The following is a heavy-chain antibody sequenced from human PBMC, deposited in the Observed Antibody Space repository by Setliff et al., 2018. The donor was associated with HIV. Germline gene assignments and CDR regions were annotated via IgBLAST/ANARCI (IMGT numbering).Heavy chain of an antibody. D-gene: IGHD6-13*01. CDR1: GYIFTNYG. Sequence: ASVKVSCKASGYIFTNYGISWVRQAPGQGLEWMGWITGYNGNTNYAQKFQGRVNMTRDTSISTTYMELSRLRSDDTAVYYCARDPGYKSTWYGVFDIWGQGTMVTVSS. CDR2: ITGYNGNT. CDR3: ARDPGYKSTWYGVFDI. V-gene: IGHV1-18*01. J-gene: IGHJ3*02.